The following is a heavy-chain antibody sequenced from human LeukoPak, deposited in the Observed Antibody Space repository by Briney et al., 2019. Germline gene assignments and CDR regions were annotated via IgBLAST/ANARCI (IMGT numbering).Heavy chain of an antibody. CDR1: GYTFTGYY. D-gene: IGHD3-3*01. J-gene: IGHJ4*02. V-gene: IGHV1-2*02. CDR2: INPNSGGT. CDR3: AMSRITIFGVVIPSYGY. Sequence: GASVKVSCKASGYTFTGYYMHWVRQAPGQGLEWMGWINPNSGGTNYAQKFQGRVTITRDTSMSTAYMELNSLRSDDTAVYYCAMSRITIFGVVIPSYGYWGQGTLVTVSS.